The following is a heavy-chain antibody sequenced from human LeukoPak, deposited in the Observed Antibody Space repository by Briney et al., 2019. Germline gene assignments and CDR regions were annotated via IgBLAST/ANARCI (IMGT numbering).Heavy chain of an antibody. J-gene: IGHJ6*02. CDR1: GFTFSSYA. V-gene: IGHV3-21*01. CDR2: ISSSSSYI. CDR3: ARDGNTDYYYYGMDV. Sequence: GGSLRLSCAASGFTFSSYAMSWVRQAPGKGLEWVSSISSSSSYIYYADSVKGRFTISRDNAKNSLYLQMNSLRAEDTAVYYCARDGNTDYYYYGMDVWGQGTTVTVSS.